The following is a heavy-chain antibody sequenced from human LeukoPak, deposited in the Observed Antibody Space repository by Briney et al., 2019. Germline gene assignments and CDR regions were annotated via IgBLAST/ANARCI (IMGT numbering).Heavy chain of an antibody. V-gene: IGHV4-30-2*01. J-gene: IGHJ4*02. D-gene: IGHD2-15*01. CDR1: GGSISSGGYS. CDR2: ISRSGTA. Sequence: SSETLSLTCAVSGGSISSGGYSWSWIRQPPGTGLEWIGFISRSGTACYNPSLKSRLTISVDMSKNQFSLKLTSVTAADTAVYYCPRESGSYWDGARYSSNRGQGTPVTVSS. CDR3: PRESGSYWDGARYSSN.